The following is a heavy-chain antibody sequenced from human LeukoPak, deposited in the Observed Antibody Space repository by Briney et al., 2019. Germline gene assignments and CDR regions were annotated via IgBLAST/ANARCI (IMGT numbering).Heavy chain of an antibody. CDR1: SDSISNSAYH. J-gene: IGHJ5*02. Sequence: SETLSLTCTVSSDSISNSAYHWGWIRQPPGRGLEWIGSIYYSRGTYYNPSLKSRVTISVDTSKNQFSLKLTSVTAADTAVYYCARARGGVSYRYWFDPWGQGTLVTVSS. CDR3: ARARGGVSYRYWFDP. CDR2: IYYSRGT. D-gene: IGHD3-16*01. V-gene: IGHV4-39*01.